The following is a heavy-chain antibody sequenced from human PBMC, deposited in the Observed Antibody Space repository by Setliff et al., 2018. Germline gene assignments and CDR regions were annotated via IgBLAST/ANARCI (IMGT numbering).Heavy chain of an antibody. CDR1: GGSISTTDYY. CDR3: ARDQGYRGYGNFDF. J-gene: IGHJ4*02. CDR2: VYYSGNT. V-gene: IGHV4-39*02. D-gene: IGHD5-12*01. Sequence: SETLSLTCTVSGGSISTTDYYWGWIRQPPGKGLEWIGCVYYSGNTYYSPSLKSRVTMTSDTSISTAYMEVSRLTSDDTAVYFCARDQGYRGYGNFDFWGQGALVTVSS.